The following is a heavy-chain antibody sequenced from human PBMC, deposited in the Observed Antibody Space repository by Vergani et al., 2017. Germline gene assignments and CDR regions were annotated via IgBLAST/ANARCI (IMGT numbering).Heavy chain of an antibody. CDR3: AKEPLGGQLTGGFQH. CDR2: TRGSGGST. J-gene: IGHJ1*01. D-gene: IGHD6-13*01. Sequence: EVQLLESGGGLVQPGGSLRLSCAASGFTFSSYAMSWVRQAPGKGLEWVSATRGSGGSTYYADSVKGRFTISRDNSKNTLYLQMNSLRAEDTAVYYCAKEPLGGQLTGGFQHWGQGTLVTVSS. V-gene: IGHV3-23*01. CDR1: GFTFSSYA.